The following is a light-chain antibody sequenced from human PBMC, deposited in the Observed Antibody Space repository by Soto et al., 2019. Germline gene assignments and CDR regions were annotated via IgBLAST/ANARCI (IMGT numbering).Light chain of an antibody. CDR2: EVS. CDR3: SSHTTSSALVL. J-gene: IGLJ2*01. Sequence: QSALTQPASVSGSPGQSITMSGTGTSSDVGDYNFVSWFQQHPGNAPKLLIYEVSNRPSGVSNRFSGSKSGNTASLTISGLQAEDEADYYCSSHTTSSALVLFGGGTKVTVL. V-gene: IGLV2-14*01. CDR1: SSDVGDYNF.